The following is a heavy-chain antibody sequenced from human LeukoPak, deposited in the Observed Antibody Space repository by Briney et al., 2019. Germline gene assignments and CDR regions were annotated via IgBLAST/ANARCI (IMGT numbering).Heavy chain of an antibody. J-gene: IGHJ3*02. CDR1: GFTFSSFA. Sequence: GGSLRLSCAASGFTFSSFAMTWVRQAPGKGLEWVSGISGSGGSIYYADSVKGRFTISRDNAKNSLYLQMNSLRAEDTAVYYCARGYCSSTSCVRAFDIWGQGTMVTVSS. D-gene: IGHD2-2*01. CDR3: ARGYCSSTSCVRAFDI. V-gene: IGHV3-23*01. CDR2: ISGSGGSI.